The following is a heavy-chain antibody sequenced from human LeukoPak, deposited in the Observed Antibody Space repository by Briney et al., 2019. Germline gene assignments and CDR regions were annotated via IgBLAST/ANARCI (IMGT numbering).Heavy chain of an antibody. D-gene: IGHD3-10*01. V-gene: IGHV3-48*03. J-gene: IGHJ4*02. CDR2: FSSSGSTI. Sequence: GGSLRLSCAASGFTFNSYEMNWVRQAPGKGLEWVSYFSSSGSTIFYADSVKGRFTISRDNAKNSLYLRMNSLRAEDTAVYYCARGGVYYGSGSYPLDYWGQGTLVTVSS. CDR3: ARGGVYYGSGSYPLDY. CDR1: GFTFNSYE.